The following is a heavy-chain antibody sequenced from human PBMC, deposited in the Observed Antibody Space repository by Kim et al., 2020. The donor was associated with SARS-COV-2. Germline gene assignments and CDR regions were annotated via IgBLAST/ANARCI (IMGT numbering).Heavy chain of an antibody. CDR1: GFTFSTYW. J-gene: IGHJ6*03. Sequence: GGSLRLSCGVSGFTFSTYWMSWVRQAPGKGLEWVANIRQDGGEKYYVDSVKGRFTISRDNAKKSLYLHMNSLRAEDTAVYYCAREGYCGGGGCYRLGYYYMDVWGKGTTVTVSS. CDR2: IRQDGGEK. V-gene: IGHV3-7*01. D-gene: IGHD2-15*01. CDR3: AREGYCGGGGCYRLGYYYMDV.